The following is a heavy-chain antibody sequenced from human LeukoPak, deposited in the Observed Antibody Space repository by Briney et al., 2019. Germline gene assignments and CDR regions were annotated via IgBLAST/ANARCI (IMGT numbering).Heavy chain of an antibody. J-gene: IGHJ4*02. Sequence: GGSLRLSCAASGFTFSSYAMHWVRQAPGKGLEWVAVISYDGSNKYYADSVKGRFTISRDNSKNTLYLQMSSLRAEDTAVYYCAREAHYDSNFDYWGQGTLVTVSS. V-gene: IGHV3-30*15. CDR3: AREAHYDSNFDY. CDR2: ISYDGSNK. D-gene: IGHD3-3*01. CDR1: GFTFSSYA.